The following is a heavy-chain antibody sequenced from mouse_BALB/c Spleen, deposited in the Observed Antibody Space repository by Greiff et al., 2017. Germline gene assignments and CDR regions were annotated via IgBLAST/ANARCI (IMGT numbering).Heavy chain of an antibody. J-gene: IGHJ4*01. CDR3: ARLGYYAMDY. D-gene: IGHD4-1*01. CDR2: INSNGGST. CDR1: GFTFSSYT. V-gene: IGHV5-6-3*01. Sequence: EVQLVESGGGLVKPGGSLKLSCAASGFTFSSYTMSWVRQTPEKRLEWVATINSNGGSTYYPDSVKGRFTISRDNAKNTLYLQMSSLKSEDTAMYYCARLGYYAMDYWGQGTSVTVSS.